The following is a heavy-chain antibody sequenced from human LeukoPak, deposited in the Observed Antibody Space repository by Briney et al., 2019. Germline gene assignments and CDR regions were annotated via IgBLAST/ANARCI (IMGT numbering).Heavy chain of an antibody. CDR2: IYYSGST. CDR1: GGSISSNSYY. D-gene: IGHD2-2*01. V-gene: IGHV4-39*07. Sequence: SETLSLTCAVSGGSISSNSYYWGWIRQPPGKGLEWIGSIYYSGSTYYNPSLKSRVTISVDTSKNQFSLKLSSVTAADTAVYYCARDRALPPYCSSTSCYLRWFDPWGQGTLVTVSS. J-gene: IGHJ5*02. CDR3: ARDRALPPYCSSTSCYLRWFDP.